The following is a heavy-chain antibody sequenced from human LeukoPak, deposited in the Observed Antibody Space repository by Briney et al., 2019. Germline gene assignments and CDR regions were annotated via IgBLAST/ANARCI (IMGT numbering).Heavy chain of an antibody. CDR2: IDPSDSYT. V-gene: IGHV5-10-1*01. D-gene: IGHD5-18*01. J-gene: IGHJ4*02. CDR3: ATGGIYSSNFDY. Sequence: GESLKISCKGSGYSFTTDWISWVRQMPGKGLEWMGRIDPSDSYTNYSPSFQGHVTISADKSISTAYLQWSSLKASDTAVYYCATGGIYSSNFDYWGQGTLVTVSS. CDR1: GYSFTTDW.